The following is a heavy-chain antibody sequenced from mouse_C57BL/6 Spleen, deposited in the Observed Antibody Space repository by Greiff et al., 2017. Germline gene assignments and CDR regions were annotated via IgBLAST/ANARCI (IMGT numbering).Heavy chain of an antibody. CDR1: GYTFTSYW. J-gene: IGHJ2*01. CDR2: IHPNSGST. Sequence: QVQLKQPGAELVKPGASVKLSCKASGYTFTSYWMHWVKQRPGQGLEWIGMIHPNSGSTNYNEKFKSKATLTVDKSSSTAYMQLSSLTSEDSAVYYCARRYYGSIYFDYWGQGTTLTVSS. CDR3: ARRYYGSIYFDY. D-gene: IGHD1-1*01. V-gene: IGHV1-64*01.